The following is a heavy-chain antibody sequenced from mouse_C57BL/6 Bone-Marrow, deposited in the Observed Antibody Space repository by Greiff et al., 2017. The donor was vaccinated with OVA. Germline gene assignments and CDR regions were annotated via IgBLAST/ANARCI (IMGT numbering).Heavy chain of an antibody. J-gene: IGHJ4*01. CDR1: GYAFSSSW. D-gene: IGHD1-1*01. CDR3: AFITTVVATDYYAMDY. V-gene: IGHV1-82*01. CDR2: IYPGDGDT. Sequence: VKLQQSGPELVKPGASVKISCKASGYAFSSSWMNWVKQRPGKGLEWIGRIYPGDGDTNYNGKFKGKATLTADKSSSTAYMQLSSLTSEDSAVYFCAFITTVVATDYYAMDYWGQGTSVTVSS.